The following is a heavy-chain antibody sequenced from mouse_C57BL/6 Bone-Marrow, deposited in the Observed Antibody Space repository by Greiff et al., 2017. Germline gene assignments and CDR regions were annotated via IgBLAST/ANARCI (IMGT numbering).Heavy chain of an antibody. CDR2: IYPGDGDT. J-gene: IGHJ3*01. Sequence: QVQLQQSGPELVKPGASVKIFCKASGYAFSSSWMNWVKQRPGKGLEWIGRIYPGDGDTNYNGKFKGKATLTADKSSSTAYMQLSSLTSEDSAVYFCAIYDLFAYWGQGTLVTVSA. V-gene: IGHV1-82*01. CDR3: AIYDLFAY. D-gene: IGHD2-3*01. CDR1: GYAFSSSW.